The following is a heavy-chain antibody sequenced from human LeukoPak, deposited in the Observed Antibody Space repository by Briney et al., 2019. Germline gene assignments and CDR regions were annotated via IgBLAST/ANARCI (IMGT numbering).Heavy chain of an antibody. CDR1: GFTFSSYE. Sequence: GGSLRLSCAASGFTFSSYEMNWVRQGPGKGLEWFSYISSGSGTIYYADSVKGRFTISRDNAKNSLYLQMNSLRAEDTAVYYCVRDLDYWGQGTLVTVSS. J-gene: IGHJ4*02. CDR2: ISSGSGTI. V-gene: IGHV3-48*03. CDR3: VRDLDY.